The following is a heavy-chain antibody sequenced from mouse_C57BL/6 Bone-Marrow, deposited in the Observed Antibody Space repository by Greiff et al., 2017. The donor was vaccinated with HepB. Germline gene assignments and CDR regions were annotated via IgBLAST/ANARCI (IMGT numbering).Heavy chain of an antibody. J-gene: IGHJ2*01. CDR1: GYSFNDYN. V-gene: IGHV1-39*01. CDR2: INPNDGNT. D-gene: IGHD1-1*01. CDR3: ARENYYGCRDY. Sequence: VKLQQSGPELVKPGASVKISCKASGYSFNDYNMNWVKQSNGKSLEWIGVINPNDGNTSYKQKFKGKATLTVDQSTSTAYMQLNSLTSEDSAVYYCARENYYGCRDYWGQGTTLTVSS.